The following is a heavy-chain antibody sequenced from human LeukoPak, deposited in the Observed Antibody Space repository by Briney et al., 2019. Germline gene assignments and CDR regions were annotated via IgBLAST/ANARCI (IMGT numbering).Heavy chain of an antibody. D-gene: IGHD7-27*01. Sequence: GGSLRLSCAASGFTFSSYSMNWVRQAPGKGLVWVSCINNDGITTTYADSVKGRFTISRDNVENTLYLQMNSLRAEDTAVYYCVRGDWGSGYWGQGTLVTVSS. CDR1: GFTFSSYS. J-gene: IGHJ4*02. V-gene: IGHV3-74*03. CDR3: VRGDWGSGY. CDR2: INNDGITT.